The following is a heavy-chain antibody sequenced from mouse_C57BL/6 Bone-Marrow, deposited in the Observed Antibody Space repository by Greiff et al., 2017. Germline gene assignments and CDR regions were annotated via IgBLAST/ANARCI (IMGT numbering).Heavy chain of an antibody. CDR1: GFTFSSYA. J-gene: IGHJ2*01. Sequence: EVKVVESGGGLVKPGGSLKLSCAASGFTFSSYAMSWVRQTPEKRLEWVATISDGGSYTYYPDNVKGRFTISRDNAKNNLYLQMSHLKSEDTAMYYSARELRTYFDYWGQGTTLTVSS. V-gene: IGHV5-4*01. CDR2: ISDGGSYT. CDR3: ARELRTYFDY. D-gene: IGHD1-1*01.